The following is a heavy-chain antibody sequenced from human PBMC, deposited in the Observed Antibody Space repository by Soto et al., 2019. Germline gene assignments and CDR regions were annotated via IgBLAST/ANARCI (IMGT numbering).Heavy chain of an antibody. J-gene: IGHJ4*02. D-gene: IGHD3-10*01. CDR3: ARSVSFGEADS. V-gene: IGHV4-61*01. Sequence: QVQLQESGPGLVKPSETLSLTCSVSGGSISGGSYYWSWIRQPPGKGLEWIGYIYHSGSTNYNASRKSRVTISLDTSKNEFSLNLRSVSAADTAVYFCARSVSFGEADSWGQGILVTVSS. CDR2: IYHSGST. CDR1: GGSISGGSYY.